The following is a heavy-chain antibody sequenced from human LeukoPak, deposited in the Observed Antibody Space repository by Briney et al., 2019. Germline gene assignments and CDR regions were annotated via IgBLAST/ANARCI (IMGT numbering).Heavy chain of an antibody. J-gene: IGHJ4*02. V-gene: IGHV1-18*01. Sequence: ASVKVSCKASGYTFTSYGISWVRQAPGQGLEWMGWISAYNGNTNYAQKLQGRVTTTTDTSTSTAYMELRSLRSDDTAVYYCARLLCSRTSCYGYFDYWGQGTLVTVSS. D-gene: IGHD2-2*01. CDR3: ARLLCSRTSCYGYFDY. CDR1: GYTFTSYG. CDR2: ISAYNGNT.